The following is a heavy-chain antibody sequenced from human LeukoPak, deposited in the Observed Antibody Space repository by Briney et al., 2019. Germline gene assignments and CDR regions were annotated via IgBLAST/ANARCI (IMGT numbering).Heavy chain of an antibody. D-gene: IGHD3-9*01. CDR3: ARGHYDILTGDDY. J-gene: IGHJ4*02. V-gene: IGHV3-21*01. CDR2: ISSSSSYI. Sequence: GGSLRLSCAASGFTFSTYSMNWVRQAPGKGLEWVSSISSSSSYIYYADSVKGRFTISRDNAKNSLYLQMNSLRAEDTAVYYCARGHYDILTGDDYWGQGTLVTVSS. CDR1: GFTFSTYS.